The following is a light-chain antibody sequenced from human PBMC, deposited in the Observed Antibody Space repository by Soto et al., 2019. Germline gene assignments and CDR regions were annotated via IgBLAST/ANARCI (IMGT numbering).Light chain of an antibody. CDR2: KAS. CDR3: QQYNNYLWT. J-gene: IGKJ1*01. Sequence: DIQMTQSPSTLSASVGDRVTITCRASQSISKWVAWYQQKPGKAPKLLIYKASSLESGVPSRFSGSGSGTEFTLTISSLQPDDFATYYCQQYNNYLWTFGQGTKVEIK. V-gene: IGKV1-5*03. CDR1: QSISKW.